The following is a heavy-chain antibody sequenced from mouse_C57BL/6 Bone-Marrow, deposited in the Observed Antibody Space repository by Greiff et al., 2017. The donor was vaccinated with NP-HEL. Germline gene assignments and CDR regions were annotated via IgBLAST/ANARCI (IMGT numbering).Heavy chain of an antibody. J-gene: IGHJ3*01. Sequence: QVQLQQPGAELVKPGASVKLSCKASGYTFTSYWMHWVKQRPGQGLEWIGMIHPNSGSTNYNEKFKSKATLTVDKSSSTAYMQLSSLTSEDSAVYYCARGHGSSYPFAYWGQGTLVTVSA. D-gene: IGHD1-1*01. CDR1: GYTFTSYW. CDR2: IHPNSGST. CDR3: ARGHGSSYPFAY. V-gene: IGHV1-64*01.